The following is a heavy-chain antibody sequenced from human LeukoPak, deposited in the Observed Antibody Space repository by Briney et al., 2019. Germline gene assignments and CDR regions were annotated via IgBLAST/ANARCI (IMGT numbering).Heavy chain of an antibody. J-gene: IGHJ5*02. CDR2: INHSGST. V-gene: IGHV4-34*01. CDR3: VRGNWSDP. Sequence: PSETLSLTCAVYGGSFSGYYWSWIRQPPGKGLEWIGEINHSGSTNYNPSLKSRVNISVDTSKNQFSLKLSSVTAADTAVYFCVRGNWSDPWGQGTLVTVSS. CDR1: GGSFSGYY.